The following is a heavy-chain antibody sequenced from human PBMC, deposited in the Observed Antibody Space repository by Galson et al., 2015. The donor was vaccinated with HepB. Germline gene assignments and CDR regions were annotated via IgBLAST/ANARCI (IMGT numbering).Heavy chain of an antibody. V-gene: IGHV4-59*01. CDR2: IYYSGST. Sequence: ETLSLTCTVSGGSISSYYWSWIRQPPGEGLEWIGYIYYSGSTNYNPSLKSRVTISVDTSKNQFSLKLSSVTAADTAVYYCARVNVRGRRGAFDIWGQGTMVTVSS. J-gene: IGHJ3*02. CDR3: ARVNVRGRRGAFDI. D-gene: IGHD3-10*01. CDR1: GGSISSYY.